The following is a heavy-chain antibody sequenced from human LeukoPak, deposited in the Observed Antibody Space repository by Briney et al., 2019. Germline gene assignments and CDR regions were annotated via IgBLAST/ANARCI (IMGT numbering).Heavy chain of an antibody. CDR1: GGTFSSYA. D-gene: IGHD2-2*01. V-gene: IGHV1-69*01. CDR2: IIPIFGTA. Sequence: SVKVSCKASGGTFSSYAISWVRQAPGQGREGMGGIIPIFGTANYAQKFQGRVTITADESTSTAYMQLSSLRSEDTAVYYCARGLGIAAMSYFDYWGQGTLVTVSS. CDR3: ARGLGIAAMSYFDY. J-gene: IGHJ4*02.